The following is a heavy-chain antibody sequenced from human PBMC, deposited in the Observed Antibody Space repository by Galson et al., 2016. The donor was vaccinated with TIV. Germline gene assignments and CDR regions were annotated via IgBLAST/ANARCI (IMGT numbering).Heavy chain of an antibody. CDR2: IYSDGNT. CDR1: GFTFITKY. V-gene: IGHV3-53*05. J-gene: IGHJ2*01. Sequence: SLRLSCAASGFTFITKYTRWVRQAPGKGLEWVSVIYSDGNTYSADSVKGRFSISGDNSKNTLYLQLNTLTTGDTAVYYCVRDYLWGRGTLVTVSS. CDR3: VRDYL.